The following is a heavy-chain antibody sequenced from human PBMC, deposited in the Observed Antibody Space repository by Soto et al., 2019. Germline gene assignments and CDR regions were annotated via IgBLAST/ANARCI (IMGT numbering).Heavy chain of an antibody. CDR1: GYTFISYG. D-gene: IGHD3-3*01. V-gene: IGHV1-18*01. CDR2: ISAYNGNT. Sequence: ASVKVSCKASGYTFISYGISWVRQAPGQGLEWMGWISAYNGNTNYAQKLQGRVTMTTDTSTSTAYMELRSLRSDDTAVYYCARDSVERITIFGVVMAFDYWGQGTLVTVSS. J-gene: IGHJ4*02. CDR3: ARDSVERITIFGVVMAFDY.